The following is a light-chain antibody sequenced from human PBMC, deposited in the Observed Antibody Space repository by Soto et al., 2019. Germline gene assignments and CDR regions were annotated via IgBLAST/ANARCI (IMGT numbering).Light chain of an antibody. CDR1: SSDVGGYNY. Sequence: QSALTQPPSASGSPGQSVAISCTGTSSDVGGYNYVSWYQQHPGKAPKLMIYEVNKRPSGVPDRFSGSKSGNTASLTVSGLQAEDEADYYCSSYSCSSNFFGTVTKVTVL. V-gene: IGLV2-8*01. J-gene: IGLJ1*01. CDR3: SSYSCSSNF. CDR2: EVN.